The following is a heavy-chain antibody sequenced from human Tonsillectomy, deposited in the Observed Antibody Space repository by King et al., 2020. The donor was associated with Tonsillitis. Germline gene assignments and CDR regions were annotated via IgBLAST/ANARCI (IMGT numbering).Heavy chain of an antibody. V-gene: IGHV4-61*08. CDR1: NGSVSGAAYY. J-gene: IGHJ4*02. CDR2: IYYSGST. Sequence: QLQESGPGLVKPSETLSLTCTVSNGSVSGAAYYWSWIRQPPGKGLEWIGYIYYSGSTNYNPSLESRVTISIDTSKNQFSLMLSSVTAADTAVYYCAGARCGAGWLYYFDYWGQGTLVTVSS. D-gene: IGHD6-19*01. CDR3: AGARCGAGWLYYFDY.